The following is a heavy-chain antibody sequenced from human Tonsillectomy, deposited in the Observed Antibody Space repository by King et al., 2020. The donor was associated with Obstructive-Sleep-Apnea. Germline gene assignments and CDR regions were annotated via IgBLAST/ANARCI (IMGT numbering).Heavy chain of an antibody. CDR2: ISYDVSNK. CDR1: GVTFSTYA. J-gene: IGHJ5*02. CDR3: ARDGYGSGSYFHWFDP. D-gene: IGHD3-10*01. Sequence: VQLVESGGGVVQPGRSLRLSCEASGVTFSTYAKHWVRQAPGKGLEWVALISYDVSNKYYADSVKGRFTISRDNSKNTLYLQMNSLRAEDTAVYYCARDGYGSGSYFHWFDPWGQGTLVTVSS. V-gene: IGHV3-30*04.